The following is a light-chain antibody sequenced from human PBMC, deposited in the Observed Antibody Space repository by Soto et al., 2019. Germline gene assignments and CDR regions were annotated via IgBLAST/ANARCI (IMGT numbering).Light chain of an antibody. J-gene: IGKJ1*01. CDR2: GAS. Sequence: EIVLTQSPGTLSFSPGACATLSCRVSQSVSSSYLAWYQQKPGQAPRLLIYGASSRPTGIPDRFSGSGSGTDFTLTISRLEPEDFAVYYCQQYDSSPKTFGQGTKVDIK. V-gene: IGKV3-20*01. CDR3: QQYDSSPKT. CDR1: QSVSSSY.